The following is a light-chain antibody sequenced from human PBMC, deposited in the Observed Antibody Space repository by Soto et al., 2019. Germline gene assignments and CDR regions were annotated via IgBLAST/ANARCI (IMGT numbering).Light chain of an antibody. CDR3: QQYGSSLT. J-gene: IGKJ1*01. CDR2: GAS. Sequence: EIVLTQSPGTLSVSPGERATLSCRASQSVNSDSLAWYQQKPGQAPRLLISGASTRATGIPDRFRGSGPGTDFTLTISRLEPEDFAVYWCQQYGSSLTFGQGTKVDIK. V-gene: IGKV3-20*01. CDR1: QSVNSDS.